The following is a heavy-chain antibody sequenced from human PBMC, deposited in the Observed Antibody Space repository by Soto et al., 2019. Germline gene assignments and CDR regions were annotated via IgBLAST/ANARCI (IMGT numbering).Heavy chain of an antibody. Sequence: QVQLVESGGGVVQPGRSLRLACAASGFTFSSYAMHWVRQAPGKGLEWVAVISYDGSNKYYADSVKGRFTISRDNSKNTLYLQLNSLTAADPAVYYCARESEYIIACDYWGQGTLVTVSS. D-gene: IGHD6-6*01. CDR3: ARESEYIIACDY. CDR1: GFTFSSYA. CDR2: ISYDGSNK. J-gene: IGHJ4*02. V-gene: IGHV3-30-3*01.